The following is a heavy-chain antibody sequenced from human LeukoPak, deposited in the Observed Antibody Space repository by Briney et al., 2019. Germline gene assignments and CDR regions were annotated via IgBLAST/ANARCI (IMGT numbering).Heavy chain of an antibody. CDR3: ARGYGYYFDY. CDR2: TYYRSKWYN. D-gene: IGHD5-18*01. CDR1: GDSVSSNSVA. Sequence: SQTLLLTCSISGDSVSSNSVAWNWLRQSPSRALEWLGRTYYRSKWYNDYAVSVKSRITINPDTSKNHFSLQLNSVTPDDTAVYYCARGYGYYFDYWGRGTLVTVSS. J-gene: IGHJ4*02. V-gene: IGHV6-1*01.